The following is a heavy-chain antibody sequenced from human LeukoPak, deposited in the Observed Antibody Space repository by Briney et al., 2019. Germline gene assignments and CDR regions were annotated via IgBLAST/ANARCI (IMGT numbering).Heavy chain of an antibody. CDR2: IIPIFGTA. CDR3: ARETHARYNWNYGGYAFDI. V-gene: IGHV1-69*13. J-gene: IGHJ3*02. Sequence: ASVKVSCKASGGTLSSYAISWVRQAPGQGLEWMGGIIPIFGTANYAQKFQGRVTITADESTSTAYMELSSLRSEDTAVYYCARETHARYNWNYGGYAFDIWGQGTMVTVSS. D-gene: IGHD1-7*01. CDR1: GGTLSSYA.